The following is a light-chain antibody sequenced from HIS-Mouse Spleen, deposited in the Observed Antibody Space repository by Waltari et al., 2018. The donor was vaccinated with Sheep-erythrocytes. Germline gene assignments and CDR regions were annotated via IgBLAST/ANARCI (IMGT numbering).Light chain of an antibody. V-gene: IGLV1-44*01. CDR1: SSNIGSNT. J-gene: IGLJ3*02. Sequence: QSVLTQPPSASGTPGQRVTISCSGSSSNIGSNTVNWYQQLPGTAPKLLTYTNNQRPSGVPDRFSGSKSGTSASLAISGLQSEDEAYYYCAAWDDSLNGPVFGGGTKLTVL. CDR2: TNN. CDR3: AAWDDSLNGPV.